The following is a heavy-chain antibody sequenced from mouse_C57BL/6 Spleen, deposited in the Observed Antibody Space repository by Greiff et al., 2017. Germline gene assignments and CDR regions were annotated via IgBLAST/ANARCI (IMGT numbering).Heavy chain of an antibody. Sequence: QVQLQQPGAELVRPGSSVKLSCKASGYTFTSYWMDWVKQRPGQGLEWIGNIYPSDSETHYNQKFKDKATLTVDKSSSTAYMQLSSLTSEDSAVYYGARNYYYGSSRYFDVWGTGTTVTVSS. CDR1: GYTFTSYW. CDR3: ARNYYYGSSRYFDV. CDR2: IYPSDSET. J-gene: IGHJ1*03. V-gene: IGHV1-61*01. D-gene: IGHD1-1*01.